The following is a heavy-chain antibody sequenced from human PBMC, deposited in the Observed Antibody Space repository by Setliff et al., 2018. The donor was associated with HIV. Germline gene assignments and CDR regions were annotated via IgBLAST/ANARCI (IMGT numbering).Heavy chain of an antibody. Sequence: GGSLRLSCAASGFIFSNYAMQWVRQAPGKGLEWVAAITSDGSNEYYADSVKGRFTISRDNSKNTLYVQMNSLRVEDTAVYYCARDPTIPSPDYFDHWGQGTLVTVSS. D-gene: IGHD4-4*01. V-gene: IGHV3-30*04. CDR2: ITSDGSNE. CDR1: GFIFSNYA. CDR3: ARDPTIPSPDYFDH. J-gene: IGHJ4*02.